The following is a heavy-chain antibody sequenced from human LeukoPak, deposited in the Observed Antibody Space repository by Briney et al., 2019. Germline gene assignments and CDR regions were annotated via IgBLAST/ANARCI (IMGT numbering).Heavy chain of an antibody. CDR2: ISAYNGNT. CDR1: VYTFTSYG. CDR3: AFDGSGNEFDP. V-gene: IGHV1-18*01. D-gene: IGHD3-10*01. J-gene: IGHJ5*02. Sequence: GASVKVSCKASVYTFTSYGISWVRQAPGQGLAWMGWISAYNGNTNYAQKLQGRVTMTTDTSTSTAYMELRSLRSDDTAVYYCAFDGSGNEFDPWGQGTLVTVSS.